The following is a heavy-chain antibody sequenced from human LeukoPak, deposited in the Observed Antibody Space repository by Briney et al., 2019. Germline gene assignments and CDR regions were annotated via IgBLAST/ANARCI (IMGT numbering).Heavy chain of an antibody. V-gene: IGHV1-18*01. CDR2: ISAYNGNT. CDR1: GYTFTNYG. Sequence: ASVKVSCXASGYTFTNYGISWVRQAHGQGLEWLAWISAYNGNTNYAQKLQGRVTMTTDTSTSTAYMELRSLRSDDTAVYYCARDSIYCTNGVCHDPFDYWGQGTLVTVSS. CDR3: ARDSIYCTNGVCHDPFDY. J-gene: IGHJ4*02. D-gene: IGHD2-8*01.